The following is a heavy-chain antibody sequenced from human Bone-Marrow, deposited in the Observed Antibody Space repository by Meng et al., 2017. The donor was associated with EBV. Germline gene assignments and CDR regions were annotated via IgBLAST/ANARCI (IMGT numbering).Heavy chain of an antibody. CDR3: ARATVAGYFDWLLPSIDP. V-gene: IGHV4-30-4*01. CDR1: GGSIGSCGYY. D-gene: IGHD3-9*01. Sequence: QRRGAGPGTVEPSLTLSLTCAVSGGSIGSCGYYWSWIRQPPGNGPEWIGYIYYSGSTYYNPSLKSRGTISGDTSQNQFSLKLSSVTAADTAVYYCARATVAGYFDWLLPSIDPWGQGTLVTVSS. CDR2: IYYSGST. J-gene: IGHJ5*02.